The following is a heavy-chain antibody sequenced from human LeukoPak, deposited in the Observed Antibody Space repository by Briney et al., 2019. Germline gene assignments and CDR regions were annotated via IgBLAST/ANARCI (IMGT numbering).Heavy chain of an antibody. D-gene: IGHD3-22*01. CDR1: GFIFSSFG. J-gene: IGHJ4*02. Sequence: GGSLGLSCAASGFIFSSFGMHWVREAPGKGLEWVSFIRYDGSNPYYADSVKGRFTISRDNAKNTLYLQMNSLRVGETAVYYCAKDPQYYESSGYADYWGQGTLVTVSS. V-gene: IGHV3-30*02. CDR2: IRYDGSNP. CDR3: AKDPQYYESSGYADY.